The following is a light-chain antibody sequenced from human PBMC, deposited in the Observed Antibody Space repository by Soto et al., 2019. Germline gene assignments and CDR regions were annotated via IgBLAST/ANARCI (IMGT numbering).Light chain of an antibody. CDR1: SSDVGGYDY. V-gene: IGLV2-14*01. CDR2: EVS. CDR3: SSSTSSSTL. Sequence: QSVLTQPASVSASPGQSITISCTGASSDVGGYDYVSWYQHHPGKAPKLLIYEVSNRPSGVSNRFSGSKSGNTAALTISGLHAEDEADYYCSSSTSSSTLFGGGTKLTVL. J-gene: IGLJ2*01.